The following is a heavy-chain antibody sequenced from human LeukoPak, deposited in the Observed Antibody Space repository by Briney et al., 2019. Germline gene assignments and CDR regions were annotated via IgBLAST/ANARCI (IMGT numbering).Heavy chain of an antibody. D-gene: IGHD1-26*01. V-gene: IGHV4-4*09. J-gene: IGHJ5*02. CDR3: ARLRDRVGSHWFDP. CDR1: GGAISSYY. Sequence: SETLSLTCTVSGGAISSYYWGWIRQPPGKGLEWIGHIYTSGSTNYNPSLKSRVTISVDTSKNQFSLKLSSVTAADTAVYYCARLRDRVGSHWFDPWGQGTLVTVSS. CDR2: IYTSGST.